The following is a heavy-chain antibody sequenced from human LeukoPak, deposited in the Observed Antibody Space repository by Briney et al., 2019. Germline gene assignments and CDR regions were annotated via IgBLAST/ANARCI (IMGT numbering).Heavy chain of an antibody. Sequence: PSETLSLXCTVSGGSISSSGYYWGWIRQPPGKGLEWIASIYYSGNTYYNPSLKSRVTISVDTSKNQLSLELSSLTAADTAVYYCARHEYSGSYYGLSWFDPWGQGTLVTVSS. CDR2: IYYSGNT. V-gene: IGHV4-39*01. J-gene: IGHJ5*02. D-gene: IGHD1-26*01. CDR1: GGSISSSGYY. CDR3: ARHEYSGSYYGLSWFDP.